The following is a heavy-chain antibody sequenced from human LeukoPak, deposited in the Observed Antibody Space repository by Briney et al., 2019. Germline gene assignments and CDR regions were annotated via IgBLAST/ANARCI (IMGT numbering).Heavy chain of an antibody. CDR1: GYTFTSYY. V-gene: IGHV1-46*01. Sequence: ASAKVSCKASGYTFTSYYMHWVRQAPGQGLEWMGIINPSGGSTSYAQKFQGRVTMTRDTSTSTVYMELSSLRSEDTAVYYCARDACSGGSCYSGNWFDPWGQGTLVTVSS. J-gene: IGHJ5*02. D-gene: IGHD2-15*01. CDR2: INPSGGST. CDR3: ARDACSGGSCYSGNWFDP.